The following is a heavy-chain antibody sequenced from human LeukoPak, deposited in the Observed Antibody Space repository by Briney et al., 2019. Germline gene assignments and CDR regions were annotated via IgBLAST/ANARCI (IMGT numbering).Heavy chain of an antibody. V-gene: IGHV3-23*01. D-gene: IGHD6-19*01. Sequence: GGSLRLSCAASGFTFSSYAMTWVRQAPGKGLEWVSVIMGSGSGTYYADFVRGRFTISRDNSKNTLYLQMNSLRVEDTAVYYCAKELSGSGWRKFDYWGQGTLVTVSS. J-gene: IGHJ4*02. CDR3: AKELSGSGWRKFDY. CDR2: IMGSGSGT. CDR1: GFTFSSYA.